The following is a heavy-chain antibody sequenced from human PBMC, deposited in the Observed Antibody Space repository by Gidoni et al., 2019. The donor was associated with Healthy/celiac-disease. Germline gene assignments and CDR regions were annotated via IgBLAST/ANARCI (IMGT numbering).Heavy chain of an antibody. CDR3: ARSGHSYGSDY. Sequence: QVQLQESGPGLVKPSQTLSLTCTVSGGSISSGSYYWSWIRQPAGKGLEWIGRIYTSGSTNYNPSLKSRVTISVDTSKNQFSLKLSSVTAADTAVYYCARSGHSYGSDYWGQGTLVTVSS. D-gene: IGHD5-18*01. V-gene: IGHV4-61*02. J-gene: IGHJ4*02. CDR2: IYTSGST. CDR1: GGSISSGSYY.